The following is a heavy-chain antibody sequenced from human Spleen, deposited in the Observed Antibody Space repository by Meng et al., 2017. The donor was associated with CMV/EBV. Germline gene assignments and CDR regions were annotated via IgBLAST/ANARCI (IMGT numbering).Heavy chain of an antibody. J-gene: IGHJ5*02. D-gene: IGHD1-7*01. CDR2: ISSSSSYI. Sequence: GESLKISCAASGFIFSNAWMNWVRQAPGKGLEWVSSISSSSSYIYYADSVKGRFTISRDNAKNSLYLQMNSLRAEDTAVYYCARVDPVTGNYFDPWGQGTLVTVSS. CDR1: GFIFSNAW. CDR3: ARVDPVTGNYFDP. V-gene: IGHV3-21*01.